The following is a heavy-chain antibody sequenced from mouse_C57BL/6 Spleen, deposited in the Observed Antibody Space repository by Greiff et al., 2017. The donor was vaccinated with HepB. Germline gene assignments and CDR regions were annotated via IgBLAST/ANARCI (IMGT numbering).Heavy chain of an antibody. CDR2: IDPSDSYT. D-gene: IGHD2-4*01. J-gene: IGHJ2*01. Sequence: VQLQQSGAELVMPGASVKLSCKASGYTFTSYWMHWVKQRPGQGLEWIGEIDPSDSYTNYNQKFKGKSTLTVDKSSSTAYMQLSSLTSEDSAVYYCARRGVYYDYPFDYWGQGTTLTVSS. CDR3: ARRGVYYDYPFDY. CDR1: GYTFTSYW. V-gene: IGHV1-69*01.